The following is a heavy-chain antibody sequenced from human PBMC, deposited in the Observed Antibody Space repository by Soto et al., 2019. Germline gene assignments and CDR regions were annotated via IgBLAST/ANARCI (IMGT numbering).Heavy chain of an antibody. Sequence: QVQLVQSGAEVKKPGASVKVSCKASGYTFTSYGISWVRQAPGQGLEWMGWISAYNGNTNYAQKLQGRVTMTTDTSTSTASMELRSLRSDDTAVYYCARETGGYWPLDAFDIWGKGTMVTVSS. D-gene: IGHD2-21*02. CDR3: ARETGGYWPLDAFDI. CDR2: ISAYNGNT. V-gene: IGHV1-18*01. J-gene: IGHJ3*02. CDR1: GYTFTSYG.